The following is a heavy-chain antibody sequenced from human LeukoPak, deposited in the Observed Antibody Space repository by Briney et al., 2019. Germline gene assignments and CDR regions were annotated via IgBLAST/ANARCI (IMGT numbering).Heavy chain of an antibody. J-gene: IGHJ4*02. CDR1: GFTFSSYA. CDR2: ISGSGGST. V-gene: IGHV3-23*01. CDR3: QGSSHEPDFFDH. Sequence: GGSLRLSCAASGFTFSSYAMSWVRQAPGKGLEWVSAISGSGGSTYYADSVKGRFTISRDNSKNTLYLQMNSLRAEDTAVYYCQGSSHEPDFFDHWGQGALVTVSS. D-gene: IGHD6-13*01.